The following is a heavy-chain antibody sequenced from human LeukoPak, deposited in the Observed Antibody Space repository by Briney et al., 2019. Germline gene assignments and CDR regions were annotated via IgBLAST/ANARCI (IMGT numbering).Heavy chain of an antibody. D-gene: IGHD3-10*01. Sequence: GGSLRLSCAASGFTVSSNYMSWVRQAPGKGLEWVSVIYSGGSTYYADFVKGRFTISRDNSKNTLYLQMNSLRAEDTAVYYCARGDGSGHNWFDPWGQGTLVTVSS. J-gene: IGHJ5*02. CDR1: GFTVSSNY. V-gene: IGHV3-53*01. CDR3: ARGDGSGHNWFDP. CDR2: IYSGGST.